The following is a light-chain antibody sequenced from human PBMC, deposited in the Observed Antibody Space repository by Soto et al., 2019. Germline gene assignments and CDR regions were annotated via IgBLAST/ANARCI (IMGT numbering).Light chain of an antibody. Sequence: EVVMTQSPGTLSVSPGERATLSCRASQSVSGDLAWYQHKPGQAPRLLIYAASTRATGIPARFSGSGSGTEFTLTINSLQAEDVATYYCQQYFDTPLTFGGGTKVEI. CDR2: AAS. CDR1: QSVSGD. J-gene: IGKJ4*01. V-gene: IGKV3-15*01. CDR3: QQYFDTPLT.